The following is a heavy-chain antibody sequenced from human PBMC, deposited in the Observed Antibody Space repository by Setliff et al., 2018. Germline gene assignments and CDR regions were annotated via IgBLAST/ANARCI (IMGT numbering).Heavy chain of an antibody. Sequence: ASVKVSCKASGYTFTSYDINWVRQATGQGLEWVGWINPNSGVTNYAQKFQGRVTMTRDTSISTAYMELSSLRSDDTAVYYCARDIGMGQRDYFDYWGQGTVVTVSS. CDR1: GYTFTSYD. D-gene: IGHD1-20*01. V-gene: IGHV1-2*02. J-gene: IGHJ4*02. CDR2: INPNSGVT. CDR3: ARDIGMGQRDYFDY.